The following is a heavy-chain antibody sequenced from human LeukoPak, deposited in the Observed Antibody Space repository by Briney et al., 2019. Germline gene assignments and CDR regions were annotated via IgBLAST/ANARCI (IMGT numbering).Heavy chain of an antibody. J-gene: IGHJ5*02. CDR2: ISYDGSNK. D-gene: IGHD2-15*01. CDR3: ARLGTIVVVVAERAYWFDP. CDR1: GFTFSSYG. V-gene: IGHV3-30*03. Sequence: GRSLRLSCAASGFTFSSYGMHWVRQAPGKGLEWVAVISYDGSNKYYADSVKGRFTISRDNSKNTLYLQMNSLRAEDTAVYYCARLGTIVVVVAERAYWFDPWGQGTPVTVSS.